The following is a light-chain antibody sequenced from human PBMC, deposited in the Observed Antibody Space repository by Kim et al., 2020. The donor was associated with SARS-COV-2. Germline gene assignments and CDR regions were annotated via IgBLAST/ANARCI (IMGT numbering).Light chain of an antibody. J-gene: IGLJ2*01. Sequence: GKTVTISCTRSSGSIASNDVQWYQQRPGSSPTTVIYEDNQRPSGVPDRFSGSIDSSSNSAPLTISGLKTEDEADYYCQSYDSSNVVFGGGTQLTVL. CDR3: QSYDSSNVV. V-gene: IGLV6-57*01. CDR1: SGSIASND. CDR2: EDN.